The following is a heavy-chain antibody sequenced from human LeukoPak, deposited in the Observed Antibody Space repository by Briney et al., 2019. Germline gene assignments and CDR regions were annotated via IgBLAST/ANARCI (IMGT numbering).Heavy chain of an antibody. Sequence: PSETLSLTCAVYGGSFSGYYWSWIRQPPGKGLEWIGEINQSGSTNYNPSLKSRVTISVDTSKNQFSLKLSSVTAADTAVYYCARGYDGDVFYYYYYMDVWGKGTTVTVSS. CDR1: GGSFSGYY. J-gene: IGHJ6*03. CDR3: ARGYDGDVFYYYYYMDV. D-gene: IGHD4-17*01. V-gene: IGHV4-34*01. CDR2: INQSGST.